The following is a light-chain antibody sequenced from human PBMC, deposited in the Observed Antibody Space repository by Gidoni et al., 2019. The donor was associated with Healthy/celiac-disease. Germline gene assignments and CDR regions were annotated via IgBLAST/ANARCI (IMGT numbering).Light chain of an antibody. CDR1: QSVSSN. Sequence: EIVMTQSPATLSVSPGERATLSCRASQSVSSNLALYQQKPGQAPRLIIYGASTRATVIPARFSGSGCGTEFTLTISSLQSEDVAVYYYQRYNNWPPITFGQGTQLEIK. J-gene: IGKJ5*01. V-gene: IGKV3-15*01. CDR2: GAS. CDR3: QRYNNWPPIT.